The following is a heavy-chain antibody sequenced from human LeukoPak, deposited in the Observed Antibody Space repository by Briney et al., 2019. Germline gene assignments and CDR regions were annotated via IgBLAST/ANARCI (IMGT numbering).Heavy chain of an antibody. Sequence: ASVKVSCTASGYTFTSYAMHWVRQAPGQGLEWMGWITSSGGTNYPQKFQGRVAITWDTSITTAYMDLSRLTSDDTAVYYCARDRYGDGFAHFDYWGQGALVTV. D-gene: IGHD5-24*01. CDR1: GYTFTSYA. V-gene: IGHV1-2*02. CDR2: ITSSGGT. J-gene: IGHJ4*02. CDR3: ARDRYGDGFAHFDY.